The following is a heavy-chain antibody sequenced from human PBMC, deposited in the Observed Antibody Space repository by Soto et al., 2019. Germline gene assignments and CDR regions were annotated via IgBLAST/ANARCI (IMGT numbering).Heavy chain of an antibody. V-gene: IGHV1-18*01. CDR1: GYTFTSYG. CDR3: ATRDIVVVPTEAYFDH. J-gene: IGHJ4*02. D-gene: IGHD2-2*01. CDR2: ISAYNGNT. Sequence: ASVKVSCKASGYTFTSYGISWVRQAPGQGLEWMGWISAYNGNTNYAQKLQGRVTMTTDTSTSTAYMELRSLRSDDTAVYYCATRDIVVVPTEAYFDHWGQGTLVTVSS.